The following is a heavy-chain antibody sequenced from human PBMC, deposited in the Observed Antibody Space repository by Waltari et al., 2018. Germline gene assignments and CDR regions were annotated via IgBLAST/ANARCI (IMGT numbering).Heavy chain of an antibody. CDR1: GGSISSTNYY. D-gene: IGHD2-21*02. Sequence: QLRLQESGPGLVKPSDTLSLTCTVSGGSISSTNYYWGWSRQPPGKGLDWIGSIYYSGNTDYNPSLKSRVTMSADTSKNQFSLKLSSVTSADTAVYYCARHQDWVVVSATWFDPWGQGTLVTVSS. J-gene: IGHJ5*02. CDR3: ARHQDWVVVSATWFDP. V-gene: IGHV4-39*01. CDR2: IYYSGNT.